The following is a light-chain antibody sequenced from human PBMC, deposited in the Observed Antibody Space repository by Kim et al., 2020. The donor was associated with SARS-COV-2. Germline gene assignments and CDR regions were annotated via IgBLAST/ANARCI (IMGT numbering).Light chain of an antibody. V-gene: IGKV1-17*01. CDR3: LQHTTYPRT. CDR2: VAT. CDR1: QAIRND. J-gene: IGKJ1*01. Sequence: DIQMTQSPSSLSASIGDRITITCRASQAIRNDVSWFQQKPGKAPKRLIYVATNLHRGVPSRFSGSGSGTEFRLTIDSLQPEDFATYYCLQHTTYPRTFVQGTKVDIK.